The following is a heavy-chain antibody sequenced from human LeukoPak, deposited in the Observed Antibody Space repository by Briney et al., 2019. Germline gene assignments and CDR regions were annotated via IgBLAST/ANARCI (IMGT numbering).Heavy chain of an antibody. Sequence: SETPSLTCTVSGGSISSYYWSWIRQPPGKGLEWIGYIYYSGSTNCNPSLKSRVTISVDTSKNQFSLKLSSVTAADTAVYYCARAVVATTWGFYGMDVWGQGTTVTVSS. D-gene: IGHD2-15*01. V-gene: IGHV4-59*01. CDR3: ARAVVATTWGFYGMDV. J-gene: IGHJ6*02. CDR2: IYYSGST. CDR1: GGSISSYY.